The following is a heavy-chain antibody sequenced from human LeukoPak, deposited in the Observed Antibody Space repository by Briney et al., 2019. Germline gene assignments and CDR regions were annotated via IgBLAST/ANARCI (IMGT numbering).Heavy chain of an antibody. CDR3: ARGGDNWNDVDTFDI. J-gene: IGHJ3*02. D-gene: IGHD1-20*01. CDR2: IYTSGST. CDR1: GGSISSYY. V-gene: IGHV4-4*07. Sequence: SETLSLTCTVSGGSISSYYWGWIRQPAGKGLEWIGRIYTSGSTNYNPSLKSRVTMSVDTSKNQFSLKLSSVTAADTAVYYCARGGDNWNDVDTFDIWGQGTMVTVSS.